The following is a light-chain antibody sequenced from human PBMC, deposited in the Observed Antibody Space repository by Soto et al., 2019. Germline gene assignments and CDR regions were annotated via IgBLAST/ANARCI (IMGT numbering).Light chain of an antibody. CDR3: SSYTSSSTLYV. V-gene: IGLV2-14*01. J-gene: IGLJ1*01. CDR1: SSDVGGYNY. CDR2: EVS. Sequence: QSVLAQPASVSGCPGQSITISCTGTSSDVGGYNYVSWYQQHPGKAPKLMIYEVSNRLSGVSNRFSGSKSGNTASLTISGLQAEDEADYYCSSYTSSSTLYVFGTGTKVTVL.